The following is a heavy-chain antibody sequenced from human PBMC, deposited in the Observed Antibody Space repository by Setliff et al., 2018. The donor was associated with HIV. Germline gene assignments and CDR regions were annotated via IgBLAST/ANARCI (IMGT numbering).Heavy chain of an antibody. J-gene: IGHJ6*03. CDR2: ISSNGGST. CDR3: ASRIGQGGMDV. V-gene: IGHV3-64*04. CDR1: GFTFSSYA. D-gene: IGHD3-16*01. Sequence: GGSLRLSWAASGFTFSSYAMHWVRQAPGKGLEYVSAISSNGGSTYYADSVKGRFTISRDNAKNTLSLQMNSLRAEDSAVYYCASRIGQGGMDVWGKGTTVTVSS.